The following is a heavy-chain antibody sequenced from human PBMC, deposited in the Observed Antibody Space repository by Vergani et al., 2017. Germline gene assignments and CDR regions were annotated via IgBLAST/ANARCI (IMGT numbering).Heavy chain of an antibody. CDR2: IWYDGSKE. D-gene: IGHD2-8*01. CDR3: ARSGYCAHGVCYMTYYYYRDV. CDR1: GFTLSSHA. J-gene: IGHJ6*03. Sequence: QVQLEESGGGVVQPGRSLRLSCAGSGFTLSSHAMHWVRQAPGKGLEWVAFIWYDGSKEYYADSVKGRFTISRDKSKNTLYLQMNNLRAADTAVYYCARSGYCAHGVCYMTYYYYRDVWGKGTAVTVSS. V-gene: IGHV3-33*01.